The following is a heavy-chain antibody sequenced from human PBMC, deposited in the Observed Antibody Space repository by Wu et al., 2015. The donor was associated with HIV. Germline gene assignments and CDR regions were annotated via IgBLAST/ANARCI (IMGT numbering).Heavy chain of an antibody. J-gene: IGHJ6*02. Sequence: QVQLQESGPGLVKPSETLSLTCTVSGDSISSYYWSWIRQPPGKGLEWIGYIYYSGNTNYNASLKSRVTISVDTSKNQFSLKLTSVTAADTAVYYCARLKTYYYDSSGPHYFYYGMDVWGQGTTVTVSS. D-gene: IGHD3-22*01. CDR1: GDSISSYY. V-gene: IGHV4-59*08. CDR2: IYYSGNT. CDR3: ARLKTYYYDSSGPHYFYYGMDV.